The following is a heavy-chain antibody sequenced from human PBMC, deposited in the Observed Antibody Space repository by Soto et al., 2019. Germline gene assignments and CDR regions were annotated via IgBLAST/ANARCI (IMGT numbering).Heavy chain of an antibody. J-gene: IGHJ5*02. CDR1: LFTFSNYV. D-gene: IGHD5-12*01. Sequence: GGSLRLSCVDSLFTFSNYVMSWVRQAPGKGLEWVSTISETGRSTYYADSVKGRFTISKDNSKNTLYLQMNSLRAEDTAVYYCAKDYRDGYNYHVPKHNWFDPWGQGTLVTVSS. CDR2: ISETGRST. CDR3: AKDYRDGYNYHVPKHNWFDP. V-gene: IGHV3-23*01.